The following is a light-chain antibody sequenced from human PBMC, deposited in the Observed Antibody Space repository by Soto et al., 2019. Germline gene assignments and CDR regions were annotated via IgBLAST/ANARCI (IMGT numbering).Light chain of an antibody. CDR3: ETWDFNTRV. CDR2: LEGSGSY. Sequence: QPVLTQSSSASASLGSSVKLTCTLSSGHSSYIIAWHQQQPGKAPRYLMKLEGSGSYNKGSEVPDRFSGSSSGADRCLTISNLQFEDEADYYCETWDFNTRVFGGGTKLTVL. CDR1: SGHSSYI. J-gene: IGLJ3*02. V-gene: IGLV4-60*02.